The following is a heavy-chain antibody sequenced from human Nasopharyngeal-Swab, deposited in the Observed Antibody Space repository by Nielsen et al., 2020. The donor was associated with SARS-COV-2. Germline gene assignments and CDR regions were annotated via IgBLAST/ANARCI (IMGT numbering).Heavy chain of an antibody. Sequence: GESLKISCAASGLTFSGYSMNWVRQAPGEGLEWVSSISSSGSYIFYADSVKGRFTISRDNSKNSLYLQVISLRAEDTAVYYCAKDLRVGCLGLGGDCSPFDYWGQGTPVTVSS. CDR3: AKDLRVGCLGLGGDCSPFDY. CDR1: GLTFSGYS. J-gene: IGHJ4*02. CDR2: ISSSGSYI. V-gene: IGHV3-21*01. D-gene: IGHD2-21*02.